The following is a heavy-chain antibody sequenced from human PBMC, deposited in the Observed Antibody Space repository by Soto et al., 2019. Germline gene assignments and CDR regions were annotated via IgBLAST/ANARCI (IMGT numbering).Heavy chain of an antibody. D-gene: IGHD1-7*01. Sequence: QVQLVQSGAELKKPGASVKVSCKASGYTFTNYYMHWGRQAPGQGLEWLGIINPSGGSTSYAQKFQGRVTLTRDTSTSTVYMELSSLRSEDTAVYYCARSNWNYGWFDPWGQGTLVTVSS. J-gene: IGHJ5*02. CDR3: ARSNWNYGWFDP. CDR1: GYTFTNYY. V-gene: IGHV1-46*01. CDR2: INPSGGST.